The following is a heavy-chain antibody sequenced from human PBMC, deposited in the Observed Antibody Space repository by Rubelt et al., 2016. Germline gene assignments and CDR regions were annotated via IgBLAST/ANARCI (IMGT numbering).Heavy chain of an antibody. Sequence: QVQLQQWGAGLLKPSETLSLTCAVYGGSFSGYYWSWIRQPPGKGLEWIGEINHSGSTNYNPSLKSRVTISVATSKNQFSLKLSSVTAADTAVYYCARAHYYGSGSYYKKYNWFDPWGQGTLVTVSS. CDR1: GGSFSGYY. J-gene: IGHJ5*02. D-gene: IGHD3-10*01. CDR2: INHSGST. CDR3: ARAHYYGSGSYYKKYNWFDP. V-gene: IGHV4-34*01.